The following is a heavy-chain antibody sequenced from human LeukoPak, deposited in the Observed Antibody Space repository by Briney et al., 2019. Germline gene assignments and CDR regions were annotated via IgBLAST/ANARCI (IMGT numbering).Heavy chain of an antibody. D-gene: IGHD1-26*01. V-gene: IGHV3-30*14. CDR2: ISYDGSNK. J-gene: IGHJ4*02. Sequence: GGSLRLSCAASGFTFSSYAMHWVRQAPGKGLEWVAVISYDGSNKYYADSVKGRFTISRDNSKNTLYLQMNSLRAEDTAVYYCAREAGDWADYWGQGTLVTVSS. CDR1: GFTFSSYA. CDR3: AREAGDWADY.